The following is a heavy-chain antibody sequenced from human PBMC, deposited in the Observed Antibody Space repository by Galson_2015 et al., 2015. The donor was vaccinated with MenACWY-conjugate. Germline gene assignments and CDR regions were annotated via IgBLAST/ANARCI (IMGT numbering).Heavy chain of an antibody. CDR3: ASYIVVVPAARHDAFDI. V-gene: IGHV3-11*03. D-gene: IGHD2-2*01. CDR2: ISSSSSYT. J-gene: IGHJ3*02. CDR1: GFTFSDYY. Sequence: SLRLSCAASGFTFSDYYMSWIRQAPGKGLEWVSYISSSSSYTNYADSVKGRFTISRDNAKNSLYLQMNSLRAEDTAVYYCASYIVVVPAARHDAFDIWGQGTMVTVSS.